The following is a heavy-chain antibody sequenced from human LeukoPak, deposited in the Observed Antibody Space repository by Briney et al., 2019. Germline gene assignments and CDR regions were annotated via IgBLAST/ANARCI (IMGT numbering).Heavy chain of an antibody. V-gene: IGHV3-53*01. Sequence: GGSLRLSCAASGFTFSSYAMHWVRQAPGKGLEWVSVIYSGGSTYYADSVKGRFTISRDNSKNTLYLQMNSLRAEDTAVYYCARAVDDTLHKYYFDYWGQGTLVTVSS. CDR1: GFTFSSYA. D-gene: IGHD3-9*01. CDR2: IYSGGST. J-gene: IGHJ4*02. CDR3: ARAVDDTLHKYYFDY.